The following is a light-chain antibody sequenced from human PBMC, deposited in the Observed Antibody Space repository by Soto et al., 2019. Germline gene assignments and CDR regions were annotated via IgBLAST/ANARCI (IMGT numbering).Light chain of an antibody. V-gene: IGKV3-15*01. CDR3: QQYHTWPIT. CDR1: QGVSRE. Sequence: EIVMTQSPATLSVAPGERVTLSCRASQGVSRELAWYQHKSGQAPRLLSSGASTGATGIPARFSGSGSGTEFTLTISSLQSEDCAIYYCQQYHTWPITFGAGTKVDIK. J-gene: IGKJ3*01. CDR2: GAS.